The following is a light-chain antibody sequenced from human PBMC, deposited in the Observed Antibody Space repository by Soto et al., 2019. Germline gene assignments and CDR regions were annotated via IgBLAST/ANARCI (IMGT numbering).Light chain of an antibody. CDR1: NSDVGGHDR. CDR2: EVY. J-gene: IGLJ3*02. V-gene: IGLV2-14*01. Sequence: QSALTQPASVSGSPGQSITISCTGTNSDVGGHDRVSWYQHHPGKAPKLLIFEVYNRPSGISDRFSGSKSGDTASLTISGLQAEDEADYYCISYIPSTTTHWVFGGGTKLTVL. CDR3: ISYIPSTTTHWV.